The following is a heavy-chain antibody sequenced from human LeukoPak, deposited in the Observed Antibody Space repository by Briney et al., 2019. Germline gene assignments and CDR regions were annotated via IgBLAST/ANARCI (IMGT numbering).Heavy chain of an antibody. CDR2: ISAYNGNT. Sequence: GASVKVSCKASGYTFTSYGISWVRQAPGQGLEWMGWISAYNGNTNYAQKLQGRVTMTTDTSTSTAYMELRSLRSDDTAVYYCARVVVVPPSIIGWFDPWGQGTLVTVSS. V-gene: IGHV1-18*01. J-gene: IGHJ5*02. CDR1: GYTFTSYG. D-gene: IGHD2-15*01. CDR3: ARVVVVPPSIIGWFDP.